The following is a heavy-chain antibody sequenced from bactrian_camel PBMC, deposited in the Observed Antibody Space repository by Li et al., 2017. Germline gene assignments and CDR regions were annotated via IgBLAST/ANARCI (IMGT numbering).Heavy chain of an antibody. D-gene: IGHD3*01. J-gene: IGHJ6*01. CDR3: AAGPPGDESDLSPTCQDILFGH. CDR2: LYISGGST. V-gene: IGHV3S40*01. Sequence: VQLVESGGASVQAGESLRLSCKITGDPYSSNCRAWFRQFPGKEREGVAALYISGGSTYYADSVKGRFTISQDISKNTVYLQMNNLKPEDTAVYYCAAGPPGDESDLSPTCQDILFGHWGQETQVTVS. CDR1: GDPYSSNC.